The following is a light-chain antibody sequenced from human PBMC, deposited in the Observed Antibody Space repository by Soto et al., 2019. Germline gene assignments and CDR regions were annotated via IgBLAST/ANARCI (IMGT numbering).Light chain of an antibody. CDR3: QQYYGIPYT. J-gene: IGKJ2*01. CDR1: QSVLYSSNNKNY. V-gene: IGKV4-1*01. Sequence: DIVMTQSPDSLAVSLGERATINCKSSQSVLYSSNNKNYLTWYQQKPGQPPKLLIYWASTRESGVPDRFSGSGSGTDFTLTISSLQAEDVAVYSCQQYYGIPYTFGQGTKLEI. CDR2: WAS.